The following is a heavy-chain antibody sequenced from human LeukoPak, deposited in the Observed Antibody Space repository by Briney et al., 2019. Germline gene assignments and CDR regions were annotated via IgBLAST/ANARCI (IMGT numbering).Heavy chain of an antibody. CDR1: GGTFSSYD. V-gene: IGHV1-69*01. J-gene: IGHJ4*02. CDR2: IIPIFGTA. CDR3: ARDVAAYFDY. Sequence: SVKVSCKASGGTFSSYDISWARQAPGQGLEWMGGIIPIFGTANYAQKFQGRVTITADESTSTAYMELSSLRSEDTAVYYCARDVAAYFDYWGQGTLVTVSS. D-gene: IGHD6-19*01.